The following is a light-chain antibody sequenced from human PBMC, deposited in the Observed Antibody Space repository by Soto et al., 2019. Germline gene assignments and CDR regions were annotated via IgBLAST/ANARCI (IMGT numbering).Light chain of an antibody. V-gene: IGKV3-15*01. Sequence: EIVMTQSPATLSVSPGERATLSCRASQSVSSGLSWYQQKPGQAPRLLIYGASTRATGIPARFSGSGSGTDFTLTISRLEPEDFAVYYCQQYDSSPITFGQGTRLEI. J-gene: IGKJ5*01. CDR3: QQYDSSPIT. CDR2: GAS. CDR1: QSVSSG.